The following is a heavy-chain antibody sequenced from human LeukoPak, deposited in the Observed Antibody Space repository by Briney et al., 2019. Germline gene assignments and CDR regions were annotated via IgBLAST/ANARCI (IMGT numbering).Heavy chain of an antibody. D-gene: IGHD3-10*01. CDR2: MNPNSGNT. Sequence: ASVKVSCKASADTFTSFDINWVLQAPGQGLEWMGRMNPNSGNTGYAQKFQDRVTMTWSTSISTAYMELSSLKSEDTAVYYCATGEIKWELLSGYFQYWGQGTLVTVSS. CDR3: ATGEIKWELLSGYFQY. J-gene: IGHJ1*01. V-gene: IGHV1-8*01. CDR1: ADTFTSFD.